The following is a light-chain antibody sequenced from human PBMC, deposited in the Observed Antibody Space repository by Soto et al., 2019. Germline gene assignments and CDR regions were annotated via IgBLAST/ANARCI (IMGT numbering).Light chain of an antibody. CDR1: SSDVGGYNY. CDR3: SSYTSSSRLV. V-gene: IGLV2-14*03. J-gene: IGLJ2*01. CDR2: DVS. Sequence: QSVLTQPASVSGSPGQSITISCTGTSSDVGGYNYVSWYQQHPGKGPKLIIYDVSNRPSGVSDRFSGSKSANTASLTISGLQAEDEADYYCSSYTSSSRLVFGGGTQLTVL.